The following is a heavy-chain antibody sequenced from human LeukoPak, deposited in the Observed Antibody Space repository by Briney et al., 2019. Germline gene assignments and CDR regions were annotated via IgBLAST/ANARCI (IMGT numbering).Heavy chain of an antibody. CDR2: ISGIGGST. V-gene: IGHV3-23*01. D-gene: IGHD2-2*01. CDR3: AKRYCSSTSCVYYYYYGMDV. Sequence: GGSLRLSCAASGFTFSSYAMSWVRQAPGKGLEWVPAISGIGGSTYYADSVKGRFTISRDNSKNTLYLQMNSLRAEDTAVYYCAKRYCSSTSCVYYYYYGMDVWGQGTTVTVSS. CDR1: GFTFSSYA. J-gene: IGHJ6*02.